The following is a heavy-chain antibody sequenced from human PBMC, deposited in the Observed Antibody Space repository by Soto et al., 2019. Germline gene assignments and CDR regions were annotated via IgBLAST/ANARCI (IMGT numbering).Heavy chain of an antibody. D-gene: IGHD3-10*01. Sequence: QVQLVQSGAEVKKPGASVKVSCKASGYTFSNYLLHCVRQAPGQGLEWMGWINAGNGHTKYSQKFQGRVTFTRDTSATTAYIELSSLRSEDTAVYYCASPSYGSGSYYWGQGTLVTVSS. J-gene: IGHJ4*02. CDR1: GYTFSNYL. CDR2: INAGNGHT. V-gene: IGHV1-3*01. CDR3: ASPSYGSGSYY.